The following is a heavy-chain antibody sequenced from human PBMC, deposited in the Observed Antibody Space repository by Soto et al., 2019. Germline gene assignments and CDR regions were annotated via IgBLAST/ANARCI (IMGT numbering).Heavy chain of an antibody. CDR3: ARKDIAGNSVDF. Sequence: LGESLKISSKASGYSFTTYWICWVRQMPGKGLEXMGIIXXGXSXTXYXXXXQGQVTISADKSISTAYLQWSSLKASDSAMFYCARKDIAGNSVDFWGQGTLVTVSS. D-gene: IGHD6-13*01. CDR2: IXXGXSXT. CDR1: GYSFTTYW. V-gene: IGHV5-51*01. J-gene: IGHJ4*02.